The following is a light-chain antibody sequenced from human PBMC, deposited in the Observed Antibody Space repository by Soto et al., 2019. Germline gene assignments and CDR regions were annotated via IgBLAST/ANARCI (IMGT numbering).Light chain of an antibody. CDR1: QGISSY. CDR3: QQHYSYPIT. CDR2: AAS. V-gene: IGKV1-8*01. Sequence: AIQMTQSPSTLSGSLGDRVTITCRASQGISSYLAWYQQKPGKAPKLLIYAASTLQSGVPSRFSGSGSGTEFTLTISGLQTEDFATYYCQQHYSYPITCGQGTRGEI. J-gene: IGKJ5*01.